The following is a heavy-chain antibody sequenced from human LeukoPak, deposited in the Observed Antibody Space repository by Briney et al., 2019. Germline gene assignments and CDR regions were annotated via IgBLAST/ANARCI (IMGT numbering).Heavy chain of an antibody. Sequence: PGGSLRLSCAASGFTFSDYYMSWIRQAPGKGLEWVSYISSSGSTIYYADSVKGRFTISRDNTKNSLYLQMNSLRAEDTAVYYCAREVYSSSFGQEFDYWGQGTLVTVSS. CDR2: ISSSGSTI. CDR1: GFTFSDYY. CDR3: AREVYSSSFGQEFDY. D-gene: IGHD6-6*01. J-gene: IGHJ4*02. V-gene: IGHV3-11*04.